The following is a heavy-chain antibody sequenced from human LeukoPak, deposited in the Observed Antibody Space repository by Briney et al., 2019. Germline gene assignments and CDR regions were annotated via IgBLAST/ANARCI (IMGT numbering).Heavy chain of an antibody. J-gene: IGHJ4*02. CDR2: IRYDGSNK. V-gene: IGHV3-30*02. Sequence: GGSLRLSCAASGFIFNSYGMHWVRQAPGKGLEWVAFIRYDGSNKYYADSVKGRFTISRDNSKNTLYLQMNRLRVEDTVVYYCAPLPYYYDSSGSYYFGYWGQGTLVTVSS. CDR1: GFIFNSYG. D-gene: IGHD3-22*01. CDR3: APLPYYYDSSGSYYFGY.